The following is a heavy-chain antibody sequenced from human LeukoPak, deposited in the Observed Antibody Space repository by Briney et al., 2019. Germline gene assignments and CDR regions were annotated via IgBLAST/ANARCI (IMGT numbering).Heavy chain of an antibody. CDR2: ISGSGVTT. CDR3: ARGGRGSAAVVAPRSFDI. J-gene: IGHJ3*02. V-gene: IGHV3-23*01. Sequence: GGSLRLSCVASGFTFSSYAMSWVRQAPGKGLEWVSTISGSGVTTHYAGSVKGRFSISRDNSKNTLYLQMNSLRAEDSALYYCARGGRGSAAVVAPRSFDIWGQGTMVTVSS. CDR1: GFTFSSYA. D-gene: IGHD3-22*01.